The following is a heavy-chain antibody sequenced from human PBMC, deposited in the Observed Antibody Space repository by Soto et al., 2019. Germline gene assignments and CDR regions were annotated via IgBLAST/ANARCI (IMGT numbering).Heavy chain of an antibody. V-gene: IGHV5-51*01. J-gene: IGHJ1*01. CDR1: GYSFTSYW. D-gene: IGHD2-15*01. Sequence: GESLKISCKGSGYSFTSYWIGWVRQMPGKGLEWMGIIYPGDSDTRYSPSFQGQVTISADKSISTAYLQGSSLKASDTAMYYCARTEYCSGGSCYSPEYFQHWGQGTLVTVSS. CDR3: ARTEYCSGGSCYSPEYFQH. CDR2: IYPGDSDT.